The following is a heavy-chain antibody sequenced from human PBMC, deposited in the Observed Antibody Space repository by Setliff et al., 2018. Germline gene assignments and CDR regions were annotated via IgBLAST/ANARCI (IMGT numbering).Heavy chain of an antibody. Sequence: SETLSLTCTVSGGSISSSSYYWGWIRQPPGKGLEWIGSIYYSGSTYYNPSLKSRVAISVDTSKNQFSLKLSSVTAADTAVYYCARRATYYNFWSGYQPHLFDYWGQGTLVTVSS. V-gene: IGHV4-39*07. CDR1: GGSISSSSYY. D-gene: IGHD3-3*01. J-gene: IGHJ4*02. CDR3: ARRATYYNFWSGYQPHLFDY. CDR2: IYYSGST.